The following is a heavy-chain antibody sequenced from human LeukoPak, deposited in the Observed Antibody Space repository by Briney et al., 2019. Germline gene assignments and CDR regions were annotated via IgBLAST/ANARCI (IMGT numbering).Heavy chain of an antibody. V-gene: IGHV1-69*05. CDR1: GGTFSSYA. J-gene: IGHJ5*02. CDR2: IIPIFGTA. Sequence: SVKVSCKASGGTFSSYAISWVRQAPGQGLEWMGRIIPIFGTANYAQKFQGRGTITTDESTSTAYMELSSLRSQQTAVYYCARGPLYYYASSGYYQNWFDPWGQGTLVTVSS. D-gene: IGHD3-22*01. CDR3: ARGPLYYYASSGYYQNWFDP.